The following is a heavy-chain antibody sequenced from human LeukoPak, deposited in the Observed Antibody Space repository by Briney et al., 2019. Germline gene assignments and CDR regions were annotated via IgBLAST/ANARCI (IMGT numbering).Heavy chain of an antibody. V-gene: IGHV1-8*02. J-gene: IGHJ4*02. Sequence: GASVKVSCKASGYTFTGYYIHWVRQAPGQGLEWMGWINPNSGNTGYAQKFQGRVTMTRNTSISTAYMELSSLRSEDTAVYYCARGDDGSDYWGQGTLVTVSS. CDR1: GYTFTGYY. CDR2: INPNSGNT. D-gene: IGHD1-26*01. CDR3: ARGDDGSDY.